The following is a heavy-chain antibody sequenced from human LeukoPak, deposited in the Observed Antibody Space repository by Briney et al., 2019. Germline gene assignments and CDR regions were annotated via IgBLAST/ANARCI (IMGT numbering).Heavy chain of an antibody. CDR2: IYYSGGT. Sequence: SETLSLTCTVSGGSISSYFWSWVRQPPGKGLEWIGYIYYSGGTDYNPSLKSRVTISVDTSKNQFSLQLSSVTAADTAVYYRARHERNGGYYDYWGQGTLVTVSS. CDR1: GGSISSYF. D-gene: IGHD3-22*01. J-gene: IGHJ4*02. CDR3: ARHERNGGYYDY. V-gene: IGHV4-59*08.